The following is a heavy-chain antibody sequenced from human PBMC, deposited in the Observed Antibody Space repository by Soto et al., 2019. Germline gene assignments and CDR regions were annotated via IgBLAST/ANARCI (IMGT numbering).Heavy chain of an antibody. V-gene: IGHV4-30-4*01. CDR3: AKDGCGANCFQQDILAAFDI. CDR2: ISYSGNT. CDR1: GGSINSGGYY. D-gene: IGHD2-21*02. Sequence: QVPLQESGPGLVKPSQTLSLTCTVSGGSINSGGYYWSWIRQPPGQGLEWIGYISYSGNTYYNPSLKSRLTISLDTSRNQFSLKLSSVTATDTAVYYCAKDGCGANCFQQDILAAFDIWGQGTMVTVSS. J-gene: IGHJ3*02.